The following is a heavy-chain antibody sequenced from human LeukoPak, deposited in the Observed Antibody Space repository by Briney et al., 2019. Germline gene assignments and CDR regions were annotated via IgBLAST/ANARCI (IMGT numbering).Heavy chain of an antibody. D-gene: IGHD6-19*01. CDR3: AKQRAGSAWFTLDY. CDR1: GFTFITHA. CDR2: SGGTIGNT. Sequence: GGSLRLSCAASGFTFITHAMSWVRQAPGRGLEWVSASGGTIGNTFYANSVKGRFTISRDNSKNTLYLQMSSLRAEDTALCYCAKQRAGSAWFTLDYWGPGTLVTVSS. J-gene: IGHJ4*02. V-gene: IGHV3-23*01.